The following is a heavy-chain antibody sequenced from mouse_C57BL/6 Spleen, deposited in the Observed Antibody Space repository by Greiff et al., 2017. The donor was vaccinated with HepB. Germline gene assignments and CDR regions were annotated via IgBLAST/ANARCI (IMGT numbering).Heavy chain of an antibody. CDR1: GYTFTSYW. Sequence: VQLQQPGAELVRPGTSVKLSCKASGYTFTSYWMHWVKQRPGQGLEWIGVIDPSDSYTNYNQKFKGKATLTVDTSSSTAYMQLSSLTSEDSAVYYCFITTVVATGYFDYWGKGTTLTVSS. J-gene: IGHJ2*01. CDR2: IDPSDSYT. CDR3: FITTVVATGYFDY. V-gene: IGHV1-59*01. D-gene: IGHD1-1*01.